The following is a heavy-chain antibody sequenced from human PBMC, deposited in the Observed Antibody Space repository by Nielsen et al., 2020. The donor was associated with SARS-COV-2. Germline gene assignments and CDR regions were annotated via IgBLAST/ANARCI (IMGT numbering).Heavy chain of an antibody. CDR1: GFTFSSYA. Sequence: GESLKISCAASGFTFSSYAMHWVRQAPGKGLEWVAVISYDGSNKYYADSVKGRFTISRDNSKNTLYLQMNSLRAEDTAVYYCARERSVQWFGDPEGYMDVWGKGTTVTVSS. D-gene: IGHD3-10*01. J-gene: IGHJ6*03. V-gene: IGHV3-30-3*01. CDR2: ISYDGSNK. CDR3: ARERSVQWFGDPEGYMDV.